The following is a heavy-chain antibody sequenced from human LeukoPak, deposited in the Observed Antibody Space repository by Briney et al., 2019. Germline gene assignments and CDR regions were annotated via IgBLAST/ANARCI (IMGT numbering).Heavy chain of an antibody. CDR3: ARGQPRNFDSSGYYSGGFYDYDF. J-gene: IGHJ4*02. V-gene: IGHV4-34*01. CDR2: INQRGSA. D-gene: IGHD3-22*01. Sequence: SETLSLTCAVNGGPFSGHYWSWIRQPPGKGRECIGEINQRGSAKYNPSLKSRVTISVHLSKTEFSLEVNSVTAADTAVYYCARGQPRNFDSSGYYSGGFYDYDFWGQGTLVTVSS. CDR1: GGPFSGHY.